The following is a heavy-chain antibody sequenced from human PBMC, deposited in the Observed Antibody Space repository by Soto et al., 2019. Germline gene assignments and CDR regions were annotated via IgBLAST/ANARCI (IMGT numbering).Heavy chain of an antibody. V-gene: IGHV5-51*01. J-gene: IGHJ6*03. CDR1: GYSFTSYW. Sequence: PGESLKISCKGSGYSFTSYWIGWVRQMPGKGLEWMGIIYPGDSDTRYSPSFQGQVTISADKSISTAYLQWSSLKASDTAMYYCARLDIVVVPAAVNYYYYHMDVWGKGTTVTVSS. CDR2: IYPGDSDT. D-gene: IGHD2-2*03. CDR3: ARLDIVVVPAAVNYYYYHMDV.